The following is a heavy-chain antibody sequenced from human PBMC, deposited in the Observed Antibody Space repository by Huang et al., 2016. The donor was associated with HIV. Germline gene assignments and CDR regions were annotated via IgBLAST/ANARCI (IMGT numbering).Heavy chain of an antibody. J-gene: IGHJ4*02. V-gene: IGHV1-69*13. CDR2: SIPICGTP. CDR3: ARGAPDLDSHLDH. D-gene: IGHD3-3*01. CDR1: GGTFNNA. Sequence: QVQLVQSGAEVKKPGSSVKVSCKVSGGTFNNAISWVRQAPGQGLEWMGGSIPICGTPNDARKLQGRVTITADESTSIAYMELSSLRSEDTAVYYCARGAPDLDSHLDHWGQGTLVTVSS.